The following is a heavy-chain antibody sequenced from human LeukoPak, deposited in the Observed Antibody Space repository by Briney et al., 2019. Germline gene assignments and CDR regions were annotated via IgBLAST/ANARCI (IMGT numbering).Heavy chain of an antibody. CDR1: GLTFSNYG. J-gene: IGHJ4*02. CDR3: ARASFGNYDSSGYYFDS. D-gene: IGHD3-22*01. CDR2: ISGSGGST. Sequence: PGGSLRLSCAASGLTFSNYGMSWVRQAPGKGLEWVSAISGSGGSTYYADSVKGRFTISRDNSKNTLYLQMNNLSAEDTAVYYCARASFGNYDSSGYYFDSWGQGTLVTVSS. V-gene: IGHV3-23*01.